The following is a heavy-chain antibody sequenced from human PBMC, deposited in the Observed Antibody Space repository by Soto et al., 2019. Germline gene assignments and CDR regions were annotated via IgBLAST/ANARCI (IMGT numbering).Heavy chain of an antibody. CDR3: ARQASYWHGGGGWFDP. CDR2: IGTQHDT. Sequence: EVQLVESGGGLVQPGGSLRLSCAASGFTFSAYDMHWVRQPTGRGLEWVSAIGTQHDTYYPDSVKGRFTICRENAKSSLYLQMNSLRTGDTAVYYCARQASYWHGGGGWFDPWGQGTLVTVSS. V-gene: IGHV3-13*01. CDR1: GFTFSAYD. D-gene: IGHD2-8*02. J-gene: IGHJ5*02.